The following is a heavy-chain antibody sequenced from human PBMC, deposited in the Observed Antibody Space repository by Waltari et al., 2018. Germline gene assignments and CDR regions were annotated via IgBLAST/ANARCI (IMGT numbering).Heavy chain of an antibody. Sequence: QVQLQESGPGLVKPSETLSLTCTVSGGSISSHYWSWMRQPPGKGLEWIGYIYYSGSTNYNPSLKSRVTISVDTSKNQFSLKLSSVTAADTAVYYCARGGRSSGWYFSFDYWGQGTLVTVSS. D-gene: IGHD6-19*01. CDR2: IYYSGST. CDR3: ARGGRSSGWYFSFDY. J-gene: IGHJ4*02. V-gene: IGHV4-59*11. CDR1: GGSISSHY.